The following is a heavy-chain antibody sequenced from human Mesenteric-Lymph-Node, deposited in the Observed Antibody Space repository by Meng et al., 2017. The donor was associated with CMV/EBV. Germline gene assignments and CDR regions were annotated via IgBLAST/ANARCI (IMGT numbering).Heavy chain of an antibody. J-gene: IGHJ4*02. CDR2: INTNPGNP. V-gene: IGHV7-4-1*02. CDR3: ARGGRITMVRGVIPGGY. Sequence: YTFTSYAMNWVRQAPGQGLEWMGWINTNPGNPTYAQGFTGRFVFSLDTSVSTAYLQISSLKAEDTAVYYCARGGRITMVRGVIPGGYWGQGTLVTVSS. CDR1: YTFTSYA. D-gene: IGHD3-10*01.